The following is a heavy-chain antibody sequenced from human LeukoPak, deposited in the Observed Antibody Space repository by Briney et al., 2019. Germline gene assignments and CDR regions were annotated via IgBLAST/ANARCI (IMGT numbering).Heavy chain of an antibody. Sequence: PSETLSLTCTVSGGSISSSDYYWSWIRQPPGKGLEWIGYIYYSGSTYYNPSLKSRVTISVDTSKNQFSLKLSSVTAADTAMYYCARDPLKYYDSSGYRWGQGTLVTVSS. CDR1: GGSISSSDYY. V-gene: IGHV4-30-4*08. D-gene: IGHD3-22*01. J-gene: IGHJ4*02. CDR3: ARDPLKYYDSSGYR. CDR2: IYYSGST.